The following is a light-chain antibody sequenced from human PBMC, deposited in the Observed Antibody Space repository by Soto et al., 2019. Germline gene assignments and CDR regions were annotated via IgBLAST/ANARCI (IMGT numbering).Light chain of an antibody. CDR2: GAS. CDR1: QSVSSN. CDR3: HQLDSFPIT. V-gene: IGKV3-15*01. Sequence: EIVMTQSPATLSVSPGERATLSCRASQSVSSNLAWYQQKPGQAPRLLIYGASTRATGIPARFSGSGSGTEFTLTISSLQSEDFAVYYCHQLDSFPITFGQGTRLEIK. J-gene: IGKJ5*01.